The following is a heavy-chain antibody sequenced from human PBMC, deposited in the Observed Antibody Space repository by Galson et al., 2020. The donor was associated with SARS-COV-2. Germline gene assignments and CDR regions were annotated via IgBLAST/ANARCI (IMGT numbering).Heavy chain of an antibody. Sequence: SATLSLTCAVSGGSISGTDYYWSWIRQPAGKGLEWIGRIHSSGSTNYNPSLKSRVAISVDTSKNQFSLKLTSVTAADTAVYFCAAGPVAGTGEWGQGTLVTVSS. CDR2: IHSSGST. V-gene: IGHV4-61*02. CDR1: GGSISGTDYY. D-gene: IGHD6-19*01. CDR3: AAGPVAGTGE. J-gene: IGHJ4*02.